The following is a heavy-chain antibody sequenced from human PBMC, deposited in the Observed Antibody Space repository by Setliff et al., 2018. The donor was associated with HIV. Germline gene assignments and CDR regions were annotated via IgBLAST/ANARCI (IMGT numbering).Heavy chain of an antibody. Sequence: ASVKVSCKASGYTFTSYYMHWVRQAPGQGLEWMGIINPSSGNTNYAQKLQGRVTMTRDTSTSTVYMELSSLRSEDTAVYYCARDPAPSSSASYFQHWGQGTPVTVSS. D-gene: IGHD6-6*01. J-gene: IGHJ1*01. V-gene: IGHV1-46*01. CDR2: INPSSGNT. CDR3: ARDPAPSSSASYFQH. CDR1: GYTFTSYY.